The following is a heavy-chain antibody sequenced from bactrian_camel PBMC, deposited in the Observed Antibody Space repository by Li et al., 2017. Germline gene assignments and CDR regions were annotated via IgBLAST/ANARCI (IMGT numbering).Heavy chain of an antibody. Sequence: HVQLVESGGGSVQAGGSLRLSCEVSGHSVSTDCKGWSRQFPGKEREGVAAIDDDGVTSYADSVKGRFTISRDNAKNTVYLQMARLQPEDTAMYYCARGPRVRSGGYCYLESAPYNYWSQGTQVTVS. J-gene: IGHJ4*01. CDR1: GHSVSTDC. V-gene: IGHV3S53*01. D-gene: IGHD1*01. CDR3: ARGPRVRSGGYCYLESAPYNY. CDR2: IDDDGVT.